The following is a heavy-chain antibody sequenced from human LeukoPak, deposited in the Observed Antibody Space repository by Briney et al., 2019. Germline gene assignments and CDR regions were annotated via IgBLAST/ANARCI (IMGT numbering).Heavy chain of an antibody. J-gene: IGHJ5*02. CDR3: ASSTSRLNWFDP. CDR1: GYTFTSYY. CDR2: INPSGGST. D-gene: IGHD2-2*01. Sequence: ASVKVSCKASGYTFTSYYMHWVRQAPGQGLEWMGIINPSGGSTSYAQKFQDRVTMTRDTSTSTVYMELSSLRSEDTAVYYCASSTSRLNWFDPWGQGTLVTVSS. V-gene: IGHV1-46*01.